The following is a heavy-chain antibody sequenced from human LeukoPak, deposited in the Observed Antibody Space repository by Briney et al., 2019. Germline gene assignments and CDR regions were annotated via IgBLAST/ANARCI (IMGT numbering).Heavy chain of an antibody. V-gene: IGHV3-11*04. CDR3: ARDLGQWGYVWQTDY. D-gene: IGHD5-12*01. CDR2: ISSSGSTI. J-gene: IGHJ4*02. Sequence: GGSLRLSCAASGFTFSDYYMSWIRQAPGKGLEWVSYISSSGSTIYYADSVKGRFTISRDNDKNSLYLQMNSLRAEDTAVYYCARDLGQWGYVWQTDYWGQGTLVTVSS. CDR1: GFTFSDYY.